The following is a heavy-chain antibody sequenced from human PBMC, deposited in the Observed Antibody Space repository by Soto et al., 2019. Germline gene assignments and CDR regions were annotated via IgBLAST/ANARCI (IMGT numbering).Heavy chain of an antibody. Sequence: KPSETLSLTCTVSGGSVSIGSYYLSWIRQPPGKGLEWIGYIYYSGSTNYNPSLKSRVTISVDTSKNQFSLKLSSATAADTAVYYCAREQSRYVYYFDYWGQGTLFTVSS. CDR3: AREQSRYVYYFDY. J-gene: IGHJ4*02. D-gene: IGHD2-2*01. V-gene: IGHV4-61*01. CDR2: IYYSGST. CDR1: GGSVSIGSYY.